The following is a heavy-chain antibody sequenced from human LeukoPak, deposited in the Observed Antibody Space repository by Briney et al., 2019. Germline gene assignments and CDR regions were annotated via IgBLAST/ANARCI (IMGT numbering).Heavy chain of an antibody. CDR1: GFTFSSYD. CDR3: ARGNILTGYEY. CDR2: IGTAGDT. V-gene: IGHV3-13*04. Sequence: GGSLRLSCAASGFTFSSYDMHWVRQATGKGLEWVSAIGTAGDTYYAGSVKGRFTISRENAKNSLYLQMNSLRAGDMAVYYCARGNILTGYEYWGQGTLVTVSS. J-gene: IGHJ4*02. D-gene: IGHD3-9*01.